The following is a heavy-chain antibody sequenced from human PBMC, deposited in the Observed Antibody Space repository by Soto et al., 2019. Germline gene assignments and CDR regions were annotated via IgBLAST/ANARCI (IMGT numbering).Heavy chain of an antibody. V-gene: IGHV1-69*06. J-gene: IGHJ6*02. D-gene: IGHD6-6*01. CDR3: ATQYVPYSSLYYYYGMDV. Sequence: QVQLVQSGAEVKKPGSSVKVSCKASGGTFSSYAISWVRQAPGQGLEWMGGIIPIFGTANYAQKFQGRVTITADKSTSTAYMELSSLRSEDTAVYYWATQYVPYSSLYYYYGMDVWGQGPTVPVSS. CDR1: GGTFSSYA. CDR2: IIPIFGTA.